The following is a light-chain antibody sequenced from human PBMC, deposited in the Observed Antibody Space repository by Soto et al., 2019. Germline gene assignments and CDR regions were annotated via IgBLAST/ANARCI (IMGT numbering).Light chain of an antibody. J-gene: IGKJ2*01. CDR2: AAS. Sequence: DIQMTQSPSSVSASVGDRVTITCRASQGISSWVAWYQQKPGKAPKLLIYAASSLQSGVPYRFSGSGSGTDFTLTISSLQPEDFSTYYCQHANSFPHTFGQGTKLEIK. CDR3: QHANSFPHT. V-gene: IGKV1-12*01. CDR1: QGISSW.